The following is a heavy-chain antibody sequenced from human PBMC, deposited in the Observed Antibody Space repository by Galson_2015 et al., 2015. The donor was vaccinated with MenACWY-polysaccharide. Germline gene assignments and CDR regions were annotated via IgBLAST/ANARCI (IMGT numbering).Heavy chain of an antibody. J-gene: IGHJ5*02. CDR1: GASITSGGYF. V-gene: IGHV4-31*03. CDR3: ARGGRPVSNRNWFDP. CDR2: ISYDGGT. Sequence: PLSLTCPVSGASITSGGYFWSWLRQHPGRGLEWIASISYDGGTYYNPSLKRRVTISVDTPNNQFSLKLNSVTAADKAVYYCARGGRPVSNRNWFDPWGQGTLVTVSS. D-gene: IGHD3-16*01.